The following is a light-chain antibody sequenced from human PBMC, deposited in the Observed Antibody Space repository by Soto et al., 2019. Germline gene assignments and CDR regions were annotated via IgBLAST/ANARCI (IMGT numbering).Light chain of an antibody. J-gene: IGKJ2*01. CDR1: QGISNY. Sequence: DIQMTQSPSAMSASVGGRVTITCRASQGISNYLAWYQQKPGKVPKRLIYDASSLKSGVPSRFSGSGSGTEFTLTISSLQTEDFATYYCLQHKNYPLTFGQETNLDIK. CDR2: DAS. CDR3: LQHKNYPLT. V-gene: IGKV1-17*03.